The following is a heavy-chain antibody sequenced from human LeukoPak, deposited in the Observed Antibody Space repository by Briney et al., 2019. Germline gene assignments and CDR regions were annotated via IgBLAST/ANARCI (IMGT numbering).Heavy chain of an antibody. Sequence: PSETLSLTCTVSGGSISSYYWSWIRQPPAKGLEWIGYIYYSGSTNYNPSLKSRVTISVDTAKNQFSLKLSSVTAADTAVYYCARGGEVYYYDSSGYYFDYWGQGTLVTVSS. CDR1: GGSISSYY. J-gene: IGHJ4*02. D-gene: IGHD3-22*01. CDR3: ARGGEVYYYDSSGYYFDY. V-gene: IGHV4-59*01. CDR2: IYYSGST.